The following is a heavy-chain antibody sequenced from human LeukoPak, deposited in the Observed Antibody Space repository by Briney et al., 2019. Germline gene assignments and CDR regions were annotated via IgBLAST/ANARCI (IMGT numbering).Heavy chain of an antibody. J-gene: IGHJ3*02. V-gene: IGHV1-18*01. D-gene: IGHD3-16*01. CDR1: GYTFTSYG. CDR3: ARVPSPYDYVFSAFDI. Sequence: EASVKVSCKASGYTFTSYGISWVRQAPGQGLEWMGWISAYNGNTNYAQKLQGRVTITRDTSASTAYMELSSLRSEDTAVYYCARVPSPYDYVFSAFDIWGQGTMVTVSS. CDR2: ISAYNGNT.